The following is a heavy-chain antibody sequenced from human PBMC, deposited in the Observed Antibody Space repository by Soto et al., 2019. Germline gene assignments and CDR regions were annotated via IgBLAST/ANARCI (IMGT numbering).Heavy chain of an antibody. J-gene: IGHJ5*02. CDR1: GGSVSSGSYY. D-gene: IGHD3-22*01. CDR3: ARDNYDSSGYSPLNWFDP. CDR2: IYYSGST. Sequence: SETLSLTCTVSGGSVSSGSYYWSWIRQPPGKGLEWIGYIYYSGSTNYNPSPKSRVTISVDTSKNQFSLKLSSVTAADTAVYYCARDNYDSSGYSPLNWFDPWGQGTLVTVSS. V-gene: IGHV4-61*01.